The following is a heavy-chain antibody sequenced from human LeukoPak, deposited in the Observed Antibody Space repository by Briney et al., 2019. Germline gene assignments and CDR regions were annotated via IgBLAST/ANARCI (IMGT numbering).Heavy chain of an antibody. Sequence: GASVKVSCKASGYTLTDYYMHWVRQAPGQGLKWMGWINPNSGDTNYAQNFQGRVTMTRDTSISTAYMELSRLTSDDTAIYYCARDWRGSYFPDFWGQGTLVTVSS. J-gene: IGHJ4*02. CDR1: GYTLTDYY. CDR3: ARDWRGSYFPDF. V-gene: IGHV1-2*02. D-gene: IGHD1-26*01. CDR2: INPNSGDT.